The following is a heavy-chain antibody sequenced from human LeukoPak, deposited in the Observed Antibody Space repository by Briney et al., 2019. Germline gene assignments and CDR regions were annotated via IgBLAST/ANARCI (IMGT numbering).Heavy chain of an antibody. CDR1: GGSISSHY. J-gene: IGHJ5*02. CDR2: IYYSGST. D-gene: IGHD2-2*01. CDR3: ARGHCSSTSCSRNWFDP. Sequence: SETLSITCTVSGGSISSHYWSWIRQPPGKGLEWIGYIYYSGSTNYNPSLKSRVTISVDTSKNQFSLKLSSVTAADTAVYYCARGHCSSTSCSRNWFDPWGQGTLVTVSS. V-gene: IGHV4-59*11.